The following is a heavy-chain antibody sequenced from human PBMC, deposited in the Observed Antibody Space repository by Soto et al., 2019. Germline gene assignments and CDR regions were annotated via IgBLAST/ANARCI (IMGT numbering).Heavy chain of an antibody. Sequence: GGSLRLSWAAAGFMFSTYAMHWVRQAPGKGLEWVAVISYNRNNIYYGDSVKGRFTITRDNSRNTLYLEMNSLQTEVTAVFYCAKDQGRTVTRGDWFDPWGQGTLVTVS. V-gene: IGHV3-30-3*01. CDR1: GFMFSTYA. D-gene: IGHD6-19*01. CDR2: ISYNRNNI. J-gene: IGHJ5*02. CDR3: AKDQGRTVTRGDWFDP.